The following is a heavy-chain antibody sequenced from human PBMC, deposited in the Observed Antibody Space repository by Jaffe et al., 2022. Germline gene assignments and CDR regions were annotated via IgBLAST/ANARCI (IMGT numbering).Heavy chain of an antibody. D-gene: IGHD3-10*01. CDR3: ARKTAGRGSGSYYNVEDY. J-gene: IGHJ4*02. Sequence: QVQLQESGPGLVKPSGTLSLTCAVSGGSISSSNWWSWIRQPPGKGLEWIGEIYHSGSTNYNPSLKSRVTISVDKSKNQFSLKLSSVTAADTAVYYCARKTAGRGSGSYYNVEDYWGQGTLVTVSS. CDR1: GGSISSSNW. CDR2: IYHSGST. V-gene: IGHV4-4*02.